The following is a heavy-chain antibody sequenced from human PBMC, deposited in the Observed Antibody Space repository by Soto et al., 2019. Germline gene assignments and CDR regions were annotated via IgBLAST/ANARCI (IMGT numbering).Heavy chain of an antibody. V-gene: IGHV4-34*01. D-gene: IGHD5-18*01. CDR1: GGSFSGYY. CDR2: INHSGST. J-gene: IGHJ4*02. CDR3: AGWDTAMEN. Sequence: SETLSLTCAVYGGSFSGYYWSWIRQPPGKGLEWIGEINHSGSTNYNPSLKSRVTISVDTSKNQFSLKLSSVTAADMAVYYCAGWDTAMENWGQGTLVTVSS.